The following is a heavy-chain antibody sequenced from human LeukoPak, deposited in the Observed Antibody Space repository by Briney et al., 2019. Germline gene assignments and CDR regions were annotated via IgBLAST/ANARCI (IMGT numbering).Heavy chain of an antibody. CDR1: GGSISTYY. CDR2: MYFSGSA. Sequence: PSETLSLTCTVSGGSISTYYWSWIRQPPGKGLEWIGSMYFSGSANYKPSLKSRVTISVDTSKNQFSLKLSSVTAADTAVYYCARHAYYYDRSGSYEAFDIWGQGTMVTVSS. V-gene: IGHV4-59*08. J-gene: IGHJ3*02. CDR3: ARHAYYYDRSGSYEAFDI. D-gene: IGHD3-22*01.